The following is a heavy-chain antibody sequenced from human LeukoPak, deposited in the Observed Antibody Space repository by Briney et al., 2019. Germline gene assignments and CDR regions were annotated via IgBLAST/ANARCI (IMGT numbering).Heavy chain of an antibody. CDR3: ARRGYCNGGSCYSTQNYYYYYMDV. J-gene: IGHJ6*03. CDR1: GGSFSGYY. V-gene: IGHV4-34*01. Sequence: KPSETLSLTCAVYGGSFSGYYWSWIRQPPGKGLEWIGEINHSGSTNYNPSLKSRVTISVDTSKNQFSLKLSSVTAADTAVYYCARRGYCNGGSCYSTQNYYYYYMDVWGKGTTVTVSS. D-gene: IGHD2-15*01. CDR2: INHSGST.